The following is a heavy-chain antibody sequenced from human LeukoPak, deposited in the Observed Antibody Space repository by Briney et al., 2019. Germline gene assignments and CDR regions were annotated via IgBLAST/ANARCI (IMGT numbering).Heavy chain of an antibody. CDR1: GFTFSSYS. CDR3: ATDYPNYSSSWYVGRVPYYYYGMDV. V-gene: IGHV3-48*02. J-gene: IGHJ6*02. CDR2: ITSSSSTI. Sequence: GGSVRLSCAASGFTFSSYSMNWVRQAPGKGLEWVSYITSSSSTIYYADSVKGRFTISRDNAKNSLYLQMSSLRDEDTAVYYCATDYPNYSSSWYVGRVPYYYYGMDVWGQGTTVTVSS. D-gene: IGHD6-13*01.